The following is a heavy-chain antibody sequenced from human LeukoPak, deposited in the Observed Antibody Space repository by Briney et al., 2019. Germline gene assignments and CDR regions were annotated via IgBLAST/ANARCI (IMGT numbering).Heavy chain of an antibody. CDR1: GGTFSSYA. Sequence: ASVKVSCKASGGTFSSYAISWVRQAPGQGLEWMGRISAYNGNTNYAQKLQGRVTMTTDTSTSTAYMELRSLRSDDTAVYYCARVGRYCSSTSCYSLPNYGMDVWGQGTTVTVSS. CDR2: ISAYNGNT. CDR3: ARVGRYCSSTSCYSLPNYGMDV. D-gene: IGHD2-2*01. J-gene: IGHJ6*02. V-gene: IGHV1-18*01.